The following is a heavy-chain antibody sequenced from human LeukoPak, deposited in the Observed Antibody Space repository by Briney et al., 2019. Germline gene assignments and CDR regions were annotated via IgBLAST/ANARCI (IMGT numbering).Heavy chain of an antibody. Sequence: GGSVRLSCTASGFTFDDYTMHWVRQAPGKGLEWVSGITWNSGSIGYADSVKGRFTISRDNAKNSLYLQMNSLRAEDTALYYCAKDTGYSYGYRFDYWGQGTLVTVSS. CDR3: AKDTGYSYGYRFDY. CDR1: GFTFDDYT. D-gene: IGHD5-18*01. CDR2: ITWNSGSI. J-gene: IGHJ4*02. V-gene: IGHV3-9*01.